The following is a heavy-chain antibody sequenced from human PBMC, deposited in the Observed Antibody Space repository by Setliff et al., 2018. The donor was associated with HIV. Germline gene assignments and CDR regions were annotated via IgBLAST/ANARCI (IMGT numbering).Heavy chain of an antibody. CDR3: ASVSSATYYYFQQ. CDR2: IYHSGST. V-gene: IGHV4-4*02. D-gene: IGHD1-26*01. J-gene: IGHJ1*01. CDR1: GGSISSSNW. Sequence: PSETLSLTCAVSGGSISSSNWWSWVRQPPGKGLEWIGEIYHSGSTNYNLSLKSRVTISVDKSKNQLSLKLSSVTAADTAVYYCASVSSATYYYFQQWGQGTLVTVSS.